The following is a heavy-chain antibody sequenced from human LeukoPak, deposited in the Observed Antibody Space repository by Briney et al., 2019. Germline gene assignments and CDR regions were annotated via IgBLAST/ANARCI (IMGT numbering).Heavy chain of an antibody. Sequence: ASVKVSCKASGYTFTGSYMLWVRQAPGQGLEWMGWINPNSGGTNYAQKFQGRVTMTRDTSISTAYMELSRLRSDDTAVYYCARVPGEDYYFDYWGQGTLVTVSS. D-gene: IGHD7-27*01. V-gene: IGHV1-2*02. J-gene: IGHJ4*02. CDR1: GYTFTGSY. CDR3: ARVPGEDYYFDY. CDR2: INPNSGGT.